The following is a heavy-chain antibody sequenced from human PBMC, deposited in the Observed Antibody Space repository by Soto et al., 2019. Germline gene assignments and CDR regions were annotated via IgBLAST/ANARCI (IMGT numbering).Heavy chain of an antibody. V-gene: IGHV1-3*01. CDR2: INPGNGNT. J-gene: IGHJ4*02. Sequence: QVQLVQSGAEVKKPGASVKISCKTSGYTFMTYALHSVRQAPGQRPEWMGWINPGNGNTEYSQKLQGRVTITRDTSARTVFMEVANMTSEDTAVYYCARVRMLWYGELSHWGQGTQVIVSA. D-gene: IGHD3-10*01. CDR1: GYTFMTYA. CDR3: ARVRMLWYGELSH.